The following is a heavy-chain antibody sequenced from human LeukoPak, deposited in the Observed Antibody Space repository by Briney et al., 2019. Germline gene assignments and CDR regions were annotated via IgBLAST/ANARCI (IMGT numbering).Heavy chain of an antibody. Sequence: GGSLRLSCAASGFTFSSYGMHWVRQAPGNGLEWVAVIWYDGSNKYYADSVKGRFTISRDNSKNTLYLQMNSLRAEDTAVYYCARVARDYGMDVWGQGTTVTVSS. CDR1: GFTFSSYG. V-gene: IGHV3-33*01. CDR2: IWYDGSNK. J-gene: IGHJ6*02. CDR3: ARVARDYGMDV.